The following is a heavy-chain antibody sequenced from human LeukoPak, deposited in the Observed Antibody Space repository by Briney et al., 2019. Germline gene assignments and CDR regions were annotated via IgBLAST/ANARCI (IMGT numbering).Heavy chain of an antibody. J-gene: IGHJ4*02. V-gene: IGHV3-74*01. CDR3: ARTKLLWFGED. CDR1: GFTFSSYW. D-gene: IGHD3-10*01. Sequence: PGGSLRLSCAASGFTFSSYWMHWVRQAPGKGLVWVSRINSDGSSTSYADSVKGRFTISRDNAKNTLYLQMNSLRAEDTAVYYCARTKLLWFGEDWSQGTLVTVSS. CDR2: INSDGSST.